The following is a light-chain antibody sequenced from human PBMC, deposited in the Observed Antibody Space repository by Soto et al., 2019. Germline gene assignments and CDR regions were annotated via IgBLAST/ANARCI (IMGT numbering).Light chain of an antibody. Sequence: QSALTQPPSVSGAPGQRVTISCTGSSSNIGAGYVVHWYQQLPGTAPKLLIYGNSNRSSGVPDRFSGSKSGTSASLAITGLQAEDEADYYCQSYDSSLSGWVFGGGTKLTVL. V-gene: IGLV1-40*01. CDR3: QSYDSSLSGWV. J-gene: IGLJ3*02. CDR1: SSNIGAGYV. CDR2: GNS.